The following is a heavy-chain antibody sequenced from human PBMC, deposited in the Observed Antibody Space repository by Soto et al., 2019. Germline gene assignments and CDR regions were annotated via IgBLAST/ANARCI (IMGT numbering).Heavy chain of an antibody. CDR3: AKNGAVSNSSRLRGLNWFAP. Sequence: QVQLVESGGGVVQPGRSLRLSCVASGFTFSSYGMHWVRQAPGKGLEWVAVISFDGSNKYYADSVKGRFTISRDNSKNTLYLQMNSLRAEDTAVYYCAKNGAVSNSSRLRGLNWFAPWGQGTVLTVSS. CDR1: GFTFSSYG. D-gene: IGHD6-6*01. V-gene: IGHV3-30*18. CDR2: ISFDGSNK. J-gene: IGHJ5*02.